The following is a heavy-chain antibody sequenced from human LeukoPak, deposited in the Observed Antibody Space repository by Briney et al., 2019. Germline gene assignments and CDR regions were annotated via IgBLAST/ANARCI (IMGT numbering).Heavy chain of an antibody. CDR3: ARVGAWDLQRVFDY. CDR1: GFRSCDYW. J-gene: IGHJ4*02. Sequence: GGSLRLSCAASGFRSCDYWMTWARHVPGKGLEWVANIKQDGAEKHYAESVEGRFIISRDNAKNSLYLEMDSLKVEDTAVYYCARVGAWDLQRVFDYWGQGTLVTVSS. CDR2: IKQDGAEK. D-gene: IGHD1-26*01. V-gene: IGHV3-7*01.